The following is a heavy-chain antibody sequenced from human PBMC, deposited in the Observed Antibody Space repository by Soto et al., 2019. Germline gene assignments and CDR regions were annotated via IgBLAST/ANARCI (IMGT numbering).Heavy chain of an antibody. CDR1: GGSISSSNW. D-gene: IGHD3-22*01. V-gene: IGHV4-4*02. CDR2: IYHSGST. J-gene: IGHJ3*02. CDR3: ASRRSSGYYLYDAFDI. Sequence: PSETLSLTCAVSGGSISSSNWWSRVRQPPGKGLEWIGEIYHSGSTNYNPSLKSRVTISVDKSKNQFSLKLSSVTAADTAVYYCASRRSSGYYLYDAFDIWGQGTMVT.